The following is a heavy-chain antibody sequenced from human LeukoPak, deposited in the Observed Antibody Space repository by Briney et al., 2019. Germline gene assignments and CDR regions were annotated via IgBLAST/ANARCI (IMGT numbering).Heavy chain of an antibody. CDR3: ARGRIRFLEYYYYYMDV. D-gene: IGHD3-3*01. CDR2: INHSGST. Sequence: SETLSLTCAAYGGSFSGYYWSWIRQPPGKGLEWIGEINHSGSTNYNPSLKSRVTISVDTSKNQFSLKLSSVTAADTAVYYCARGRIRFLEYYYYYMDVWGKGTTVTVSS. J-gene: IGHJ6*03. V-gene: IGHV4-34*01. CDR1: GGSFSGYY.